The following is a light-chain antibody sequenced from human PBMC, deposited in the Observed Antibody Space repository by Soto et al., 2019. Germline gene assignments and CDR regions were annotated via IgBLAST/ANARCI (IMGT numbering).Light chain of an antibody. CDR3: QQLISYPRT. CDR2: AAS. V-gene: IGKV1-9*01. Sequence: DIQLTQSPSFLSASVGDRVTITCRASQGISSYLAWYQQKPGKAPKLLIYAASTLQSGVPSRFSGSGSGTEFTLTIISLQPEDFATFSCQQLISYPRTFGGGTMVEIK. J-gene: IGKJ4*01. CDR1: QGISSY.